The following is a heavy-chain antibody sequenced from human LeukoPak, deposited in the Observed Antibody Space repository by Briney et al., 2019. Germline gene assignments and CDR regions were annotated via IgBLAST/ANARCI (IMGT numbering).Heavy chain of an antibody. V-gene: IGHV3-49*04. CDR2: IRSKAYGGTT. Sequence: HPGRSLRLSCTASGFTFGDYAMSWVRQAPGKGLEWVGFIRSKAYGGTTEYAASVKGRFTISRDDSKSIAYLQMNSLKTEDTAVYYCTRAGAYYFDYWGQGTLVTVSS. CDR3: TRAGAYYFDY. CDR1: GFTFGDYA. J-gene: IGHJ4*02. D-gene: IGHD3-10*01.